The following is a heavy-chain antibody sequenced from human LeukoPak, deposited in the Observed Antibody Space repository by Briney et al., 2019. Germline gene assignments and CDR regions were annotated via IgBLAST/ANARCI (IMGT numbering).Heavy chain of an antibody. CDR1: GYTFTDYY. CDR2: IIPHSGGT. CDR3: ARAYTSPNEPY. D-gene: IGHD3-16*01. Sequence: GASVKVSCKASGYTFTDYYLHWVRQAPGQGLEWMGWIIPHSGGTNYAQRFQGRVTMTRDTSITTAYMELNRLRSDDTAVYYCARAYTSPNEPYWGQGILVTVSS. V-gene: IGHV1-2*02. J-gene: IGHJ4*02.